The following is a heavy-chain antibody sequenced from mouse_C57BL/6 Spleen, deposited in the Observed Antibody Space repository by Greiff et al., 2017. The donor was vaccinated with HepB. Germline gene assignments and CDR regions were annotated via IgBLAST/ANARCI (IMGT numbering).Heavy chain of an antibody. J-gene: IGHJ2*01. Sequence: EESGPGLVKPSQSLSLTCSVTGYSITSGYYWNWIRQFPGNKLEWMGYISYDGSNNYNPSLKNRISITRDTSKNQFFLKLNSVTTEDTATYYCARKIYYGSSYYFDYWGQGTTLTVSS. D-gene: IGHD1-1*01. CDR2: ISYDGSN. CDR3: ARKIYYGSSYYFDY. V-gene: IGHV3-6*01. CDR1: GYSITSGYY.